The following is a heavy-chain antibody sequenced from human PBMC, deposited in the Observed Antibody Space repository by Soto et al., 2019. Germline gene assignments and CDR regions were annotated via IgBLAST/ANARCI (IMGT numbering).Heavy chain of an antibody. CDR2: ISYDGRNK. CDR3: ANSLTAADSSGYPC. J-gene: IGHJ4*02. CDR1: GFTFSSYG. Sequence: GSLRLSCAASGFTFSSYGMHWVRQAPGKGLEWVAVISYDGRNKYYADSVKGRFTISRDNSKNTLYLQRNSLRAEDTAVYYCANSLTAADSSGYPCWSQGTLVTGSS. V-gene: IGHV3-30*18. D-gene: IGHD3-22*01.